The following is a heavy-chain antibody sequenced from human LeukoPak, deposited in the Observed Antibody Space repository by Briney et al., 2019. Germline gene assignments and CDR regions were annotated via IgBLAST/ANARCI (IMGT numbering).Heavy chain of an antibody. CDR3: ARDGSSWSNWLDP. V-gene: IGHV3-74*01. D-gene: IGHD6-13*01. J-gene: IGHJ5*02. CDR1: GFTFSSYW. CDR2: INSDGSRT. Sequence: GGSLRLSCAASGFTFSSYWMHWVRQAPGKGLVWVSRINSDGSRTSYADSVKGRFTISRDNAKNTLYLQMNSLRVEDTAVYYCARDGSSWSNWLDPWGQGTLVTVSS.